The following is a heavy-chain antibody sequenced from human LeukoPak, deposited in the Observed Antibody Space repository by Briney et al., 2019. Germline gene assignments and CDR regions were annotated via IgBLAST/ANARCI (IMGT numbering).Heavy chain of an antibody. CDR1: GFTFSTYA. CDR2: ISGSGGGT. V-gene: IGHV3-23*01. J-gene: IGHJ4*02. Sequence: GGSLRLSCAASGFTFSTYAISWVRQAPGKGLEWVSAISGSGGGTYYADSVKGRFTISRDNSKNTLYLQMNSLRAEDTAVYYCAKGSVRSSGWYAGFDYWGQGTLVTVSS. CDR3: AKGSVRSSGWYAGFDY. D-gene: IGHD6-19*01.